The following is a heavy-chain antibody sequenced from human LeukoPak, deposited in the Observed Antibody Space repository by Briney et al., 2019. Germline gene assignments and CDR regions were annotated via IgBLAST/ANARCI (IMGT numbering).Heavy chain of an antibody. CDR2: IYYSGST. V-gene: IGHV4-59*01. Sequence: SETLSLTCTVSGGSISSYYWSWIRQPPGKGLEWIGYIYYSGSTNYNPSLKSRVTISVDTSKNQFSLKLSSVTAADTAVYYCARDPRVDDAFDIWGQGTMVTVSS. J-gene: IGHJ3*02. CDR3: ARDPRVDDAFDI. CDR1: GGSISSYY. D-gene: IGHD2-15*01.